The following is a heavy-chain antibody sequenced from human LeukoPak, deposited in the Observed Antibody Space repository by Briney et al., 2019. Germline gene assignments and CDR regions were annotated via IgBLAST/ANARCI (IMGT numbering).Heavy chain of an antibody. Sequence: GGSLRLSCAASGFTFSSYAMHWVRQAPGKGLEWVAVISYDGSNKYYADSVKGRFTISRDNSKNTLYLQMNSLRAEDTAVYYCARDVGGWLDPWGQGTLVTVSS. CDR3: ARDVGGWLDP. CDR2: ISYDGSNK. CDR1: GFTFSSYA. J-gene: IGHJ5*02. D-gene: IGHD1-26*01. V-gene: IGHV3-30-3*01.